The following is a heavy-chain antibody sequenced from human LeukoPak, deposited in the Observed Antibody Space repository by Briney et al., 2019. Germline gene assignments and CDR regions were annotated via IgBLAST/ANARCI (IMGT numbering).Heavy chain of an antibody. CDR3: ARVGAYDSSGYYPPQDY. CDR2: ISSSSSYI. J-gene: IGHJ4*02. D-gene: IGHD3-22*01. V-gene: IGHV3-21*01. Sequence: GGSLRLSCTASGFTFSSYAMNWVRQAPGKGLEWVSSISSSSSYIYYADSVKGRFTISRDNAKNSLYLQMNSLRAEDTAVYYCARVGAYDSSGYYPPQDYWGQGTLVTVSS. CDR1: GFTFSSYA.